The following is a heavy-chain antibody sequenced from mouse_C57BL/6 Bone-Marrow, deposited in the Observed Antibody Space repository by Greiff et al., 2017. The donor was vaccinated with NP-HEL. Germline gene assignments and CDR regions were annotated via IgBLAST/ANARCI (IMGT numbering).Heavy chain of an antibody. CDR1: GYTFTSYW. CDR2: IYPGNSDT. V-gene: IGHV1-5*01. CDR3: TRSGYDYLYYYAMDY. Sequence: VQLQQSGTVLARPGASVKMSCKTSGYTFTSYWMPWVNQRPGQGLEWIGAIYPGNSDTSYNQKFKGKAKLTAVTSASTAYMELSSLTNEDSAVYYCTRSGYDYLYYYAMDYWGQGTSVTVSS. D-gene: IGHD2-4*01. J-gene: IGHJ4*01.